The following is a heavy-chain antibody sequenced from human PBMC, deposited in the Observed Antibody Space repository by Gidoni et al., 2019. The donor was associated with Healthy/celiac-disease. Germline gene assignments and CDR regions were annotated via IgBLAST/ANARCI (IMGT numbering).Heavy chain of an antibody. J-gene: IGHJ4*02. Sequence: EVQLVEPGGGLVKPGGSLRLSCAASGFTFSSHSMNWVRQAPGKGLEWVSSISSSSSYIYYADSVKGRFTIARDNAKNSLYLQMNSLRAEDTAVYYCAREYEYVWGSYRYTAGLDYFDYWGQGTLVTVSS. CDR2: ISSSSSYI. CDR1: GFTFSSHS. CDR3: AREYEYVWGSYRYTAGLDYFDY. D-gene: IGHD3-16*02. V-gene: IGHV3-21*01.